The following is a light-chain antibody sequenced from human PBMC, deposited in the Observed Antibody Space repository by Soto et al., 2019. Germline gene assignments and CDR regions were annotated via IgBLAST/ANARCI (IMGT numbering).Light chain of an antibody. CDR1: SSKIGAGYD. V-gene: IGLV1-40*01. CDR2: GNN. CDR3: QSYDSSLSGWV. Sequence: QSVLTQPPSVSGAPGQRVTISCTGSSSKIGAGYDVHWYQQLQVTVPTLLIYGNNNRPSGVPDRFSGSKSGTSASLAITGLQTEDEAYYYCQSYDSSLSGWVFGGGTKVTVL. J-gene: IGLJ3*02.